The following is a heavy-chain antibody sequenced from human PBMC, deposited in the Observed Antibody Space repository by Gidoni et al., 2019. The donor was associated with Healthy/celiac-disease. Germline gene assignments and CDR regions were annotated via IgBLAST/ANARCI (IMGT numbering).Heavy chain of an antibody. J-gene: IGHJ4*02. CDR2: IITIFGTA. V-gene: IGHV1-69*01. CDR1: AATFSSYA. D-gene: IGHD5-18*01. Sequence: QVQLVQSGAEVKKPGSSVKVSCKASAATFSSYAIRWVRQAPGQGLEWMGGIITIFGTANYAQKFQGRGTITADESTSTAYRELSSLRSEDTAVYYCARAPHTAMVTVDYWGQGTLVTVSS. CDR3: ARAPHTAMVTVDY.